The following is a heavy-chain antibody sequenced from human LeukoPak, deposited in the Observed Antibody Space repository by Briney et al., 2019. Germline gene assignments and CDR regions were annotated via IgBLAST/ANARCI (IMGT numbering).Heavy chain of an antibody. J-gene: IGHJ6*03. CDR2: ISGSGATT. V-gene: IGHV3-23*01. CDR1: GFTFSTHG. D-gene: IGHD5-18*01. CDR3: AKGYSFGYCNYYYMDA. Sequence: TGGSLRLSCAASGFTFSTHGMHWVRQAPGKGLEWVSAISGSGATTYSADSVKGRFTISRDNSKNTLYLQMNSLRAEDTAVYYCAKGYSFGYCNYYYMDAWGKGTTVTVSS.